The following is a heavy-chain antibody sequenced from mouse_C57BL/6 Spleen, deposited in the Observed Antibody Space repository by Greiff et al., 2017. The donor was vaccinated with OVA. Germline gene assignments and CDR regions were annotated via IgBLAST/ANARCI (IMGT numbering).Heavy chain of an antibody. D-gene: IGHD1-1*01. J-gene: IGHJ4*01. CDR2: ISSGGSYT. Sequence: DVMLVESGGDLVKPGGSLKLSCAASGFTFSSYGMSWVRQTPDKRLEWVATISSGGSYTYYPDSVKGRFTISRDNAKNTLYLQMSSLKSEDTAMYYCARQGVTTVVAPYYAMDYWGQGTSVTVSS. CDR1: GFTFSSYG. V-gene: IGHV5-6*02. CDR3: ARQGVTTVVAPYYAMDY.